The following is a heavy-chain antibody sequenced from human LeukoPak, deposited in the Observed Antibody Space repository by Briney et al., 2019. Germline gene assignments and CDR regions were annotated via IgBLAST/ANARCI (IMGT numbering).Heavy chain of an antibody. D-gene: IGHD1-26*01. CDR2: INKKDKGDET. J-gene: IGHJ5*02. CDR3: TRDSGTYNWFDP. CDR1: GFTFSGSA. V-gene: IGHV3-73*01. Sequence: GGSLRLSCAASGFTFSGSAIHWVRQSSPKGLQWVAQINKKDKGDETATGYAESVKGRFTISRDDSINTAYLQMKSLKTEDTALYYCTRDSGTYNWFDPWGQGTLVTVST.